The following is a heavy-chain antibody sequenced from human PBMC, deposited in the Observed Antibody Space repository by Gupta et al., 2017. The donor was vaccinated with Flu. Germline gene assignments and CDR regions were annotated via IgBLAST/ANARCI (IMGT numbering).Heavy chain of an antibody. CDR3: ARSYDTDGLDY. CDR1: GYTFTTYG. CDR2: ISVYNGNT. D-gene: IGHD3-9*01. Sequence: QVQMIQSAGEVKKPGASVKVSCKTSGYTFTTYGITWVRQAPGQELEWMGWISVYNGNTEYAQNIQDRVTLTRDTSTSTAYMELRNLRSDDTAIYYCARSYDTDGLDYWGQGTLINVSS. J-gene: IGHJ4*02. V-gene: IGHV1-18*01.